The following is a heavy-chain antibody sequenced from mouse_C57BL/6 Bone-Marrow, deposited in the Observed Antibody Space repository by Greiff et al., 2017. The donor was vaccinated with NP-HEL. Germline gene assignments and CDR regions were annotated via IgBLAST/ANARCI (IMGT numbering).Heavy chain of an antibody. CDR3: ARFWLLREGYFDY. CDR2: INPNNGGT. CDR1: GYTFTDYY. V-gene: IGHV1-26*01. Sequence: EVQLQQSGPELVKPGASVKLSCKASGYTFTDYYMNWVKQSHGKSLEWIGDINPNNGGTSYNQKFKGKATLTVDKSSSTAYMELRSLTSEDSAVYYCARFWLLREGYFDYWGQGTTLTVSS. J-gene: IGHJ2*01. D-gene: IGHD2-3*01.